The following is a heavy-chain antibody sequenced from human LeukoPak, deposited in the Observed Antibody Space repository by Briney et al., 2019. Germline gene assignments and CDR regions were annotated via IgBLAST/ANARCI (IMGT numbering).Heavy chain of an antibody. CDR1: GGTYSSYA. V-gene: IGHV1-69*04. CDR2: MIPILGIA. CDR3: ARKRDYYRSESYYKDYFDY. Sequence: SVKVSCKASGGTYSSYAISWVRQAPGQGLEWMGRMIPILGIANYAQKVQGRVTITADKSTSTAYMERSSLRSEDTAVYYCARKRDYYRSESYYKDYFDYWGQGTLVTVSS. D-gene: IGHD3-10*01. J-gene: IGHJ4*02.